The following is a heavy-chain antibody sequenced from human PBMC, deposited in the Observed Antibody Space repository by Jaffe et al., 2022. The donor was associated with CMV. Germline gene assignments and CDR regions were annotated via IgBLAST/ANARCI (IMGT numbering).Heavy chain of an antibody. CDR2: IFSNDEK. CDR1: GFSLSNARMG. Sequence: QVTLKESGPVLVKPTETLTLTCTVSGFSLSNARMGVSWIRQPPGKALEWLAHIFSNDEKSYSTSLKSRLTISKDTSKSQVVLTMTNMDPVDTATYYCARIIRGWHCNREDETGCYWYFDLWGRGTLVTVSS. V-gene: IGHV2-26*01. J-gene: IGHJ2*01. CDR3: ARIIRGWHCNREDETGCYWYFDL. D-gene: IGHD2-15*01.